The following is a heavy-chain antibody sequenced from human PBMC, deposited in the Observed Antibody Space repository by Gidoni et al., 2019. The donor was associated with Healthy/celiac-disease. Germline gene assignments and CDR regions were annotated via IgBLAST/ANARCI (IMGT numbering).Heavy chain of an antibody. J-gene: IGHJ4*02. CDR1: GFTVSSNY. CDR3: ARGGATYYFDY. CDR2: IYGGGST. V-gene: IGHV3-66*02. D-gene: IGHD1-26*01. Sequence: EVPLVESGGGLVQPGGSMRLSRAASGFTVSSNYMSWVRPAPGKGLEWVSVIYGGGSTYYADSVKGRFTISRDNSKNTLYLQMNSLGAEDTAVYYCARGGATYYFDYWGQGTLVTVSS.